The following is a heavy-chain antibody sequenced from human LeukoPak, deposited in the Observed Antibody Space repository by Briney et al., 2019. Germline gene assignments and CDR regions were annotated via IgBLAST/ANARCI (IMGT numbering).Heavy chain of an antibody. J-gene: IGHJ3*02. V-gene: IGHV3-21*01. Sequence: VGSLRLSCAAAGFTFSSYSMNSVRQAPGKWLASVSSISSSSSYIYYADSVKGRFTISRDNAKNSLYLQMNSLRAEDTAVYYCARDLGIGDGAFDIWGQGTMVTVSS. CDR3: ARDLGIGDGAFDI. D-gene: IGHD5-24*01. CDR2: ISSSSSYI. CDR1: GFTFSSYS.